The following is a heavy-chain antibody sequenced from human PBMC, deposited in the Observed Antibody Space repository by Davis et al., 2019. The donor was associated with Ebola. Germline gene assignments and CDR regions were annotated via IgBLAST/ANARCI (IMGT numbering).Heavy chain of an antibody. CDR1: AGTFSSYA. CDR3: ARDIGDYWFDP. D-gene: IGHD2-21*02. Sequence: SVKVSCNASAGTFSSYAISWVRQAPGQGLEWMGGIIPIFGTANYAQKFQGRVTITADESTGTAYMELSSLRSEDTAVYYCARDIGDYWFDPWGQGTLVTVSS. J-gene: IGHJ5*02. V-gene: IGHV1-69*13. CDR2: IIPIFGTA.